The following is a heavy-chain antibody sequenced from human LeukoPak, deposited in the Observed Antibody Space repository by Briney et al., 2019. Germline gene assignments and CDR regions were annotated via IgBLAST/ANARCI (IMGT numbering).Heavy chain of an antibody. Sequence: SETLSLTCTVSGGSISSGSYYWSWIRQPAGEGLEWIGRIYTSGSTNYNPSLKSRVTISVDTSKNQFSLKLSSVTAADTAVYYCARDALWFGEFDAFDIWGQGTMVTVSS. CDR3: ARDALWFGEFDAFDI. J-gene: IGHJ3*02. D-gene: IGHD3-10*01. V-gene: IGHV4-61*02. CDR2: IYTSGST. CDR1: GGSISSGSYY.